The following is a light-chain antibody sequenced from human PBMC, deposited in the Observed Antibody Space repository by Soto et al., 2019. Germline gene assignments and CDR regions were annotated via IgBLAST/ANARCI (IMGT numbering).Light chain of an antibody. CDR3: QQYSTYWT. CDR2: DAT. CDR1: QSISTW. Sequence: GDRVTITCRASQSISTWLAWYQQKPGKAPKLLIFDATTLETGVPSRFSGSGSGTDFTLTITSLQPDDLATYYCQQYSTYWTFGQGTKVEVK. V-gene: IGKV1-5*01. J-gene: IGKJ1*01.